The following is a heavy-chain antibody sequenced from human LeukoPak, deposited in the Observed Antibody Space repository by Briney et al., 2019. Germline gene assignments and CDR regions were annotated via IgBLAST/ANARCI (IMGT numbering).Heavy chain of an antibody. D-gene: IGHD3-16*01. Sequence: GGSLRLSCAASGFTFSSYGMHWVRQAPGKGLEWVAVISYDGSNKYYADSVKGRFTISRDNSKNTLYLQMNSLRAEDTAVYYCAKDLEFTGVMGYWGQGTLVTVSS. CDR1: GFTFSSYG. J-gene: IGHJ4*02. V-gene: IGHV3-30*18. CDR2: ISYDGSNK. CDR3: AKDLEFTGVMGY.